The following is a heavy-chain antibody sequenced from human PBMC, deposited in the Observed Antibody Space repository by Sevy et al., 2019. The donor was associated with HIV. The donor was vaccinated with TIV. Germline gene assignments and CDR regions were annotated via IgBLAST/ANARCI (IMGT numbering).Heavy chain of an antibody. CDR3: ARGGGAVASTGRGIEY. V-gene: IGHV3-23*01. CDR1: GFNFNNYS. Sequence: GGSLRLSCAASGFNFNNYSIIWVRQAPGKGLEWVSVISGSGHNTYYADSVRGRFAISRDNAQNTDYLQMSSLRVDDTAKYDCARGGGAVASTGRGIEYWGQGTLVTVSS. J-gene: IGHJ4*02. CDR2: ISGSGHNT. D-gene: IGHD6-19*01.